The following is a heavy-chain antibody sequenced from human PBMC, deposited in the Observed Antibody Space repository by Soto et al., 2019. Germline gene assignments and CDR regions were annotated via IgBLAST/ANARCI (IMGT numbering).Heavy chain of an antibody. Sequence: GGSLRLSCAASGFTFSSYAMSWVRQAPGKGLEWVSAISGSGGSTYYADSVKGRFTISRDNSKNTLYLQMNSLRAEDTAVYYCAKDEYYDSSGYSYFDYWGQGTLVTVSS. D-gene: IGHD3-22*01. J-gene: IGHJ4*02. CDR1: GFTFSSYA. CDR2: ISGSGGST. V-gene: IGHV3-23*01. CDR3: AKDEYYDSSGYSYFDY.